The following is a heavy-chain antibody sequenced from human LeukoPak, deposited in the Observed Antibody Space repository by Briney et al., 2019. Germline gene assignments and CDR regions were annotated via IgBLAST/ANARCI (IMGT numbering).Heavy chain of an antibody. D-gene: IGHD2-15*01. CDR2: IYHSGST. J-gene: IGHJ5*02. V-gene: IGHV4-38-2*02. Sequence: SETLSLTCTVSGYSISGGYYWGWIRQPPVKGLEWIGSIYHSGSTYYNPSLKSRVTISVDTSKNQFSLKLSSVTAADTAVYYCARWVAVRFDPWGQGTLVTVSS. CDR3: ARWVAVRFDP. CDR1: GYSISGGYY.